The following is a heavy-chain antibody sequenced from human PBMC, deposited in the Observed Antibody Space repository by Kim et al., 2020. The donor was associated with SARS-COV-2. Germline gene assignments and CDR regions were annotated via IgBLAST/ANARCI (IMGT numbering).Heavy chain of an antibody. Sequence: GGSLRLSCAASGFTFSDYYMSWIRQAPGKGLEWVSYISSSGSTIYYADSVKGRFTISRDNAKNSLYLQMNSLRAEDTAVYYCARDIRQQLVFGDYYGMDVWGQGTTVTVSS. CDR3: ARDIRQQLVFGDYYGMDV. CDR1: GFTFSDYY. D-gene: IGHD6-13*01. CDR2: ISSSGSTI. V-gene: IGHV3-11*01. J-gene: IGHJ6*02.